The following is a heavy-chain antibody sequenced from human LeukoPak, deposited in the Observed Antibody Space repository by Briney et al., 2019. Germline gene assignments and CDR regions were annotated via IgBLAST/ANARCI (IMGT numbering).Heavy chain of an antibody. CDR2: ISWNSGSI. D-gene: IGHD3-10*01. CDR3: AKGVRFGELLASFYFDY. CDR1: GLTFDDYA. V-gene: IGHV3-9*01. J-gene: IGHJ4*02. Sequence: HAGGSLRLSCAASGLTFDDYAMHWVRQAPGKGLEGVSGISWNSGSIGYADSVKGRFTISRDNAKNSLYLQMNSLRAEDTALYYCAKGVRFGELLASFYFDYWGQGTLVTVSS.